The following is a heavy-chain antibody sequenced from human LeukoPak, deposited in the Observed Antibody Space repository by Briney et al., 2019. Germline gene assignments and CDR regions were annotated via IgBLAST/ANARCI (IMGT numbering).Heavy chain of an antibody. CDR3: AKYSSSWFFYFDY. J-gene: IGHJ4*02. CDR2: ISGSGGST. V-gene: IGHV3-23*01. CDR1: GFTFSSYA. D-gene: IGHD6-13*01. Sequence: PGGSLRLSGAASGFTFSSYAMSWVRQAPGKGLEWVSAISGSGGSTYYADSVKGRFTISRDNSKNTLYLQMNSLRAEDTAVYYCAKYSSSWFFYFDYWGQGTLVTVSS.